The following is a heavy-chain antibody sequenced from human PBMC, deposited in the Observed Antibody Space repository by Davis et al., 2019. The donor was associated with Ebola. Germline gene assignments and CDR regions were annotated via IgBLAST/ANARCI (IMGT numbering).Heavy chain of an antibody. CDR2: ISAYNGQI. Sequence: ASVKVSCKTSGYTFTSYGISWLRQVPGQGLEWMGWISAYNGQIKYAQKFEGRVTMTTDTSTNTGYMELRSLKSDDTAMYYCAKDSSSWAYYDSAGYPFDHWGQGTLVTVSS. D-gene: IGHD6-13*01. CDR1: GYTFTSYG. CDR3: AKDSSSWAYYDSAGYPFDH. J-gene: IGHJ4*02. V-gene: IGHV1-18*01.